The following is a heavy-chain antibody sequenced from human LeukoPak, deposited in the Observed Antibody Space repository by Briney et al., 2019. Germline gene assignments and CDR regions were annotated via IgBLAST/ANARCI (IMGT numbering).Heavy chain of an antibody. Sequence: GGSLRLSCAASGFRFCSYVMHWVRQAPGKGLEWVSFTSYDGSNKYYADSVKGRFTISRDNSKNTLDLQMNSLRTEDTAMYYCARGDDSSGYFYSYFDHWGQGTLVTVSP. CDR1: GFRFCSYV. V-gene: IGHV3-30-3*01. J-gene: IGHJ4*02. D-gene: IGHD3-22*01. CDR3: ARGDDSSGYFYSYFDH. CDR2: TSYDGSNK.